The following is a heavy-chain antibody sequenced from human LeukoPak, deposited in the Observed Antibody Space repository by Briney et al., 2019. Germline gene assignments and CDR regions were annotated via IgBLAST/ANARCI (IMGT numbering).Heavy chain of an antibody. CDR3: AKDGTYCSSTSCFS. J-gene: IGHJ5*02. V-gene: IGHV3-23*01. Sequence: GGSLRLSCAASGFTFSSYAMSWVRQAPGKGLEWVSAISGSGGSTYYADSVKGRFTISRDNSKNTLYLQMNSLRAEDTAVYYCAKDGTYCSSTSCFSWVQGTLVTVSS. CDR1: GFTFSSYA. D-gene: IGHD2-2*01. CDR2: ISGSGGST.